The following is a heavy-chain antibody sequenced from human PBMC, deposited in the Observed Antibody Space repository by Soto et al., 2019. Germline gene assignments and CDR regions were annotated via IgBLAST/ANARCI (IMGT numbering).Heavy chain of an antibody. CDR3: ARDLPKAARRDVWFDP. Sequence: GGSLRLSCAASGFTFSSYSMNWVRQAPGKGLEWVSYISSSSSTIYYADSVKGRFTISRDNAKNSLYLQMNSLRAEDTAVYYCARDLPKAARRDVWFDPWGQGTLVTVSS. CDR1: GFTFSSYS. V-gene: IGHV3-48*01. CDR2: ISSSSSTI. D-gene: IGHD6-6*01. J-gene: IGHJ5*02.